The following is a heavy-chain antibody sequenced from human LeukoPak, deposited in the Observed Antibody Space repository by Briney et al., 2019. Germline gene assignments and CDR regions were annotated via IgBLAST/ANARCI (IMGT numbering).Heavy chain of an antibody. CDR3: ARDFSAMYYYYGMDV. V-gene: IGHV1-18*01. CDR1: GYTFTXXG. Sequence: KVSCKAXGYTFTXXGISWVRQAPGQGLEWMGWISAYNGNTNYAQKLQGRVTMTTDTSTSTAYMELRSLRSDDTAVYYCARDFSAMYYYYGMDVWGQGTTATVSS. CDR2: ISAYNGNT. D-gene: IGHD2-2*01. J-gene: IGHJ6*02.